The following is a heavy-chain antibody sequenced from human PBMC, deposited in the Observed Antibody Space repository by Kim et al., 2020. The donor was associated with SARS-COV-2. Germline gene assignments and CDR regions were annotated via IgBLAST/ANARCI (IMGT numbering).Heavy chain of an antibody. D-gene: IGHD2-2*01. J-gene: IGHJ6*02. V-gene: IGHV3-30*18. Sequence: GGSLRLSCAASGFTFSSYGMHWVRQAPGKGLEWVAVISYDGSNKYYADSVKGRFTISRDNSKNTLYLQMNSLRAEDTAVYYCAKEGDGVVMDVWGQGTT. CDR3: AKEGDGVVMDV. CDR1: GFTFSSYG. CDR2: ISYDGSNK.